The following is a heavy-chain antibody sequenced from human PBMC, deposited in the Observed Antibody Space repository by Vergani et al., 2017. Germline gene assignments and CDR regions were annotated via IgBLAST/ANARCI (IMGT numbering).Heavy chain of an antibody. CDR1: GDSMNTYY. Sequence: QVQLQESGPGLVKPSETLSLTCSVSGDSMNTYYWTWIRQPPGKGLEWIGYIYDSGDTNYNPSLKSRVTISVDTSNNQFSLKLGSVTAAETAVYYCARGRRGSSGYWYWGQGTLVTVSS. CDR2: IYDSGDT. J-gene: IGHJ4*02. CDR3: ARGRRGSSGYWY. D-gene: IGHD3-22*01. V-gene: IGHV4-59*01.